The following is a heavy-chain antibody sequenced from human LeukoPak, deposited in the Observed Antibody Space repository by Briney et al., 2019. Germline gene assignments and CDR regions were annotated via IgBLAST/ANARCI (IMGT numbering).Heavy chain of an antibody. V-gene: IGHV3-23*01. D-gene: IGHD2-15*01. Sequence: GGSLRLSCAASGFTFSNHAMIWVRQTPGKRLQWVSVISGRGRTTEYADSVKGRFTISRDNSKNTLSLQMNSLRVEETAIYYCAKNVVVKRYIDYWGQGTLVTVSS. CDR3: AKNVVVKRYIDY. J-gene: IGHJ4*02. CDR2: ISGRGRTT. CDR1: GFTFSNHA.